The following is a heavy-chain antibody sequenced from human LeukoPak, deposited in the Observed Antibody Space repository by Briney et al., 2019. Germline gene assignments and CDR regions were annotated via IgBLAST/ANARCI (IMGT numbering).Heavy chain of an antibody. D-gene: IGHD6-13*01. CDR1: GGSISSYY. V-gene: IGHV4-39*01. CDR3: ARPRLIAAEFDY. Sequence: SETLSLTCTVSGGSISSYYWGWIRQPPGKGLEWIGSIYYSGSTYYNPSLKSRVTISVDTSKNQFSLKLSSVTAADTAVYYCARPRLIAAEFDYWSQGTLVTVSS. J-gene: IGHJ4*02. CDR2: IYYSGST.